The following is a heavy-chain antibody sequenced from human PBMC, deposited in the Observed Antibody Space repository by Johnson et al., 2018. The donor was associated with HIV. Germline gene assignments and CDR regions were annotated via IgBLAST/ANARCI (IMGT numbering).Heavy chain of an antibody. CDR3: SRGLWLTPGTVDI. CDR2: ISSSGTNR. CDR1: GFTFSDYY. V-gene: IGHV3-11*04. D-gene: IGHD6-19*01. J-gene: IGHJ3*02. Sequence: QVQLVESGGGVVQPGRSLRLSCAASGFTFSDYYMTWIRQAPGKRLEWVSYISSSGTNRYYADSVKGRFTISRDNTKNFLYLQMNTLRVEDTAVYYCSRGLWLTPGTVDIWGQGTMVTVSS.